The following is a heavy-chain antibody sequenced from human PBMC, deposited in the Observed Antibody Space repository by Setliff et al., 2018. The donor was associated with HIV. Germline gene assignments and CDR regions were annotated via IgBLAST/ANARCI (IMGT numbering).Heavy chain of an antibody. CDR3: ARGPQYNFWGGYLGL. CDR2: IDSDGSDT. D-gene: IGHD3-3*01. J-gene: IGHJ4*02. Sequence: GGSLRLSCAASGLTFSNYWMHWVRQAPGKGLEWVSRIDSDGSDTNYADSVRGRFTISRDNAKNTVYPQLTSLRAEDTAVYYCARGPQYNFWGGYLGLWGQGTLVTVSS. CDR1: GLTFSNYW. V-gene: IGHV3-74*01.